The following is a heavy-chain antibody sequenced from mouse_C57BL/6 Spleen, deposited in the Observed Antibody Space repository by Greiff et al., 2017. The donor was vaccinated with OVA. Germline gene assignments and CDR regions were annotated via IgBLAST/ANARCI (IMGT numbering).Heavy chain of an antibody. CDR2: INPNNGGT. CDR1: GYTFTDYN. CDR3: ARIGYGSSPYYAMDY. Sequence: VQLQQSGPELVKPGASVKIPCKASGYTFTDYNMDWVKQSHGKSLEWIGDINPNNGGTIYNQKFKGKATLTVDKSSSTAYMELRSLTSEDTAVYYCARIGYGSSPYYAMDYWGQGTSVTVSS. V-gene: IGHV1-18*01. J-gene: IGHJ4*01. D-gene: IGHD1-1*01.